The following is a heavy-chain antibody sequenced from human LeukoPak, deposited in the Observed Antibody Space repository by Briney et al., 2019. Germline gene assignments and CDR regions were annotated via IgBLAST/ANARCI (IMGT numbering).Heavy chain of an antibody. D-gene: IGHD4-17*01. J-gene: IGHJ4*02. CDR2: INPGGTEK. Sequence: GGSLRLSCAASGFTFSNNWMNWVRQAPGKGLEWVGNINPGGTEKYYVDSVTGRFTISRDNSKNTLYLQMNSLRAEDTAVYYCAKDRPRDDYGDLHYWGQGTLVTVSS. CDR3: AKDRPRDDYGDLHY. V-gene: IGHV3-7*03. CDR1: GFTFSNNW.